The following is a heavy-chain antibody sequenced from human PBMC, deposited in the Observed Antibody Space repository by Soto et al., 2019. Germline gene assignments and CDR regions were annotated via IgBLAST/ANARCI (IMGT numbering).Heavy chain of an antibody. CDR1: GGSISSGDYY. D-gene: IGHD3-22*01. V-gene: IGHV4-30-4*01. J-gene: IGHJ4*02. Sequence: QVQLQESGPGLVKPSQTLSLTCTVSGGSISSGDYYWSWIRQPPGKGLEWIGNIFYSGSTYYNPSLKSRITISVDTSKNQFSLKLSSVTAADTAVYYCARVFRDYYDSSGPYYFDYWGQGTLVTVSS. CDR2: IFYSGST. CDR3: ARVFRDYYDSSGPYYFDY.